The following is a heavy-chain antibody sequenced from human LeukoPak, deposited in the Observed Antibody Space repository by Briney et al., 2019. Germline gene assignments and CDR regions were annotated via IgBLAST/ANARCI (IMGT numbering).Heavy chain of an antibody. CDR1: GGSISSGSYY. CDR3: ARGRNTMVRGAIGGETRYYYSYYMDV. CDR2: IYTSGST. V-gene: IGHV4-61*02. J-gene: IGHJ6*03. D-gene: IGHD3-10*01. Sequence: PSQTLSLTCTVSGGSISSGSYYWSWIRQPAGKGLEWIGRIYTSGSTNYNPSLKSRVTISVDTSKNQFSLKLSSVTAADTAVYYCARGRNTMVRGAIGGETRYYYSYYMDVWGKGTTVTVSS.